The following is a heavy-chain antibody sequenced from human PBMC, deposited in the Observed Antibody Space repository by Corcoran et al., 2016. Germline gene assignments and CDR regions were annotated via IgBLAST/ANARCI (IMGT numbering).Heavy chain of an antibody. CDR1: GFTFSSYG. V-gene: IGHV3-33*06. Sequence: QEQLVASGGGVVQPGRSLRLSCAASGFTFSSYGMHWVRQAPGKGLEWVAIIWNDGNNKYHADSVKGRFTISRDNSKNTLYLQMNSLIVEDTAVYYCAKEFHSSGYGAYFDYWGQGALVTVSS. J-gene: IGHJ4*02. CDR3: AKEFHSSGYGAYFDY. D-gene: IGHD3-22*01. CDR2: IWNDGNNK.